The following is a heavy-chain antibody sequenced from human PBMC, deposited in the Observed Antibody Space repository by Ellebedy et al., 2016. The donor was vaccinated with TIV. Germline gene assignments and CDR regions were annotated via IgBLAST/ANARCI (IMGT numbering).Heavy chain of an antibody. CDR2: IHSGGDT. Sequence: PGGSLRLSCAASGFTVSSNYMTWVRQAPGKGLEWVSLIHSGGDTYYADSVKGRFTISRDNSKNTLYLQMSSLRAEDTAVYYCARGTARYFDYWGQGTLVTVSS. CDR3: ARGTARYFDY. V-gene: IGHV3-53*01. J-gene: IGHJ4*02. CDR1: GFTVSSNY.